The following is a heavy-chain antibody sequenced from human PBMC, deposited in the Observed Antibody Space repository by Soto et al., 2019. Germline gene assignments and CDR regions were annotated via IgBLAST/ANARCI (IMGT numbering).Heavy chain of an antibody. CDR2: VIPVLTTT. D-gene: IGHD2-21*02. CDR1: GDTFSSYI. CDR3: ARRRYCGYDCYHKHYYGMDV. Sequence: QVQLVQSRAEVKKPGSSVRVCCRSSGDTFSSYIVNWLRLAPGRGLEWMGRVIPVLTTTDYAQNFRGRVTISADRSTNTVYLDLSSLRSDDTAVYYCARRRYCGYDCYHKHYYGMDVWGQGSLVTV. J-gene: IGHJ6*02. V-gene: IGHV1-69*08.